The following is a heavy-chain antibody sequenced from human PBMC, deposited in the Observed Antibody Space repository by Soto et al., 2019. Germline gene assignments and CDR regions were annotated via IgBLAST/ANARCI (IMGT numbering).Heavy chain of an antibody. CDR3: ARRSRWLQLRYYGMDV. CDR1: GLTFSDCY. J-gene: IGHJ6*02. Sequence: GSLRLSCAVSGLTFSDCYMTWIRQAPGKGLEWIGEINHSGSTNYNPSLKSRVTISVDTSKNQFSLKLSSVTAADTAVYYCARRSRWLQLRYYGMDVWGQGTTVTVSS. D-gene: IGHD5-12*01. CDR2: INHSGST. V-gene: IGHV4-34*01.